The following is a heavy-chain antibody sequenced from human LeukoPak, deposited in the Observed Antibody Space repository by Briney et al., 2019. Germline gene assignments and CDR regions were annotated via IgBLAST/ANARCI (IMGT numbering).Heavy chain of an antibody. CDR1: GFTFSSYG. J-gene: IGHJ4*02. CDR2: IWYDGSNK. V-gene: IGHV3-33*01. Sequence: GGSLRLSCAASGFTFSSYGMHWVRQAPGKGLEWVAVIWYDGSNKYYADSVKGRFTISRDNSKNTLYLQMNRLRAEDTAVYYCARGRYCSSTSCHTPYYFDYWGQGTLVTVSS. CDR3: ARGRYCSSTSCHTPYYFDY. D-gene: IGHD2-2*01.